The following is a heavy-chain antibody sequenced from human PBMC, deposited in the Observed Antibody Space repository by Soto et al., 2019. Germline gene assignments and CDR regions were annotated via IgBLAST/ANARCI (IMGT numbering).Heavy chain of an antibody. CDR2: IDETGVST. CDR3: AAAGRTSGSYCPLDY. Sequence: EVLLLESGGDLVQPGGSLRLSFAASGFIFSNYGMRWVRQTTGKWLEWVSAIDETGVSTTNADTVRGRFTISRDNSRNTLFLQMNSLRAEDTAVYYCAAAGRTSGSYCPLDYWGQGTLVTVSS. V-gene: IGHV3-23*01. D-gene: IGHD6-13*01. J-gene: IGHJ4*02. CDR1: GFIFSNYG.